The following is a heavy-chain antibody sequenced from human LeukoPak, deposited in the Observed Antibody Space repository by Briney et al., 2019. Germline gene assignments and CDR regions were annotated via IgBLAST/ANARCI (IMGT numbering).Heavy chain of an antibody. CDR2: ISLTGLT. CDR1: GVTISNSNL. CDR3: SRENGAFAPFGY. D-gene: IGHD2-8*01. Sequence: SGTLTLSCGVSGVTISNSNLWSCVRQPPKQGLEWSADISLTGLTYYNPSLESRVTVSLDKSKNPLSLHMTSVTAADTAVYYCSRENGAFAPFGYWGQGTLVTVLS. J-gene: IGHJ4*02. V-gene: IGHV4-4*02.